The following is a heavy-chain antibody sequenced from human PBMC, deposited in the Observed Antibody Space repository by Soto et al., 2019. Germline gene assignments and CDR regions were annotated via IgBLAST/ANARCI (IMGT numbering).Heavy chain of an antibody. V-gene: IGHV4-39*02. CDR3: ASPYCSGGSCPSAFDI. J-gene: IGHJ3*02. D-gene: IGHD2-15*01. CDR2: IYYSGST. CDR1: GGSISSTSYY. Sequence: QLQLQESGPGLVKPSETLSLTCTVSGGSISSTSYYWGWIRQPPGKGLEWIGSIYYSGSTYYNTSHKQRGTLSVATAKNHSALKLSSVTATDTAVYYCASPYCSGGSCPSAFDIWGQGTMVTISS.